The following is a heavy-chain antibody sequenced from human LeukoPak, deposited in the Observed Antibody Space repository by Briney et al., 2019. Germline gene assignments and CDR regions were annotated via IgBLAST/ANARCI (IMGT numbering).Heavy chain of an antibody. D-gene: IGHD3-10*01. CDR1: GGSISSYY. Sequence: PSETLSLTCTVSGGSISSYYWSRIRQPPGKGLEWIGYIYYSGSTNYNPSLKSRVTISVDTSKNQFSLKLSSVTAADTAVYYCAKDNPTMVGHFDYWGQGTLVTVSS. CDR2: IYYSGST. CDR3: AKDNPTMVGHFDY. V-gene: IGHV4-59*01. J-gene: IGHJ4*02.